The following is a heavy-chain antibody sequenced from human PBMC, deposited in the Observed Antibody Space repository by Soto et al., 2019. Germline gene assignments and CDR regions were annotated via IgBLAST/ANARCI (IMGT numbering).Heavy chain of an antibody. D-gene: IGHD6-6*01. Sequence: SETLSLTCAVSGGSISSGGYSWSWIRQPPGKGLEWIGYIYHSGSTYYNPSLKSRVTISVDRSKNQFSLKLSSVTAADTAVYYFARGHGSSSFWFDPWGQGSLVTVSS. CDR3: ARGHGSSSFWFDP. V-gene: IGHV4-30-2*01. CDR1: GGSISSGGYS. CDR2: IYHSGST. J-gene: IGHJ5*02.